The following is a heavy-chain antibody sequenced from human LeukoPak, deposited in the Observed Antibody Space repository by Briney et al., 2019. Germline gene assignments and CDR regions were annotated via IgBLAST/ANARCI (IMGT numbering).Heavy chain of an antibody. J-gene: IGHJ4*02. Sequence: SETLSLTCTVSGGSISNYYWNWIRQPPGKGLEWIGYIYYPGSTNYNPSLKSRVTMSVDTSENQFSLNLRSVTPEDTAVYYCARNLIPEQLVLNFWGQGTLVTVSS. CDR3: ARNLIPEQLVLNF. V-gene: IGHV4-59*01. D-gene: IGHD6-13*01. CDR2: IYYPGST. CDR1: GGSISNYY.